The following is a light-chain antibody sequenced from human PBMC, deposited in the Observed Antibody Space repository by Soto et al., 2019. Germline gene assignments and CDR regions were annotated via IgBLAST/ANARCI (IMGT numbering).Light chain of an antibody. V-gene: IGKV1-39*01. Sequence: IQMTQSPSSLSASVGDRVTITCRASQSVSSYLSWYQHRPGEAPKLLIYAASSLQSGVPSRFSGSGSGTDFTLTISSLQPEDFATYSCQQNYTAPPTFGQGTKVEIK. CDR3: QQNYTAPPT. CDR2: AAS. CDR1: QSVSSY. J-gene: IGKJ1*01.